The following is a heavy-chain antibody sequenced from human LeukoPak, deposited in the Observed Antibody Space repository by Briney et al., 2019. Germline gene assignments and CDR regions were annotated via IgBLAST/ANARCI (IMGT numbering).Heavy chain of an antibody. J-gene: IGHJ3*02. CDR2: ISTSSSYI. CDR3: ARDPSSGWYSASNRDAVDI. D-gene: IGHD6-13*01. CDR1: GFAFSSYT. V-gene: IGHV3-21*01. Sequence: PGGSLRLSCAASGFAFSSYTMNWVRQAPGKGLEWVSFISTSSSYIYYADSVKGRFTISRDNSKNSLYLQMNSLRVEDTAVYYCARDPSSGWYSASNRDAVDIWGQGTMVTVSS.